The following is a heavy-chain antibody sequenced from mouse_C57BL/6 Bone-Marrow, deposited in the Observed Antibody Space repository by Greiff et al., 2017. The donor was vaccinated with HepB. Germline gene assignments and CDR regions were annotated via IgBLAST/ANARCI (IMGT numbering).Heavy chain of an antibody. J-gene: IGHJ2*01. Sequence: QVQLQQPGAELVKPGASVKMSYKASGYTFTSYWITWVKQRPGQGLEWIGDIYPGSGSTNYNEKFKSKATLTVDTSSSTAYMQLSSLTSEDSAVYYCARHGSSYVNFDYWGQGTTLTVSS. V-gene: IGHV1-55*01. CDR2: IYPGSGST. CDR3: ARHGSSYVNFDY. D-gene: IGHD1-1*01. CDR1: GYTFTSYW.